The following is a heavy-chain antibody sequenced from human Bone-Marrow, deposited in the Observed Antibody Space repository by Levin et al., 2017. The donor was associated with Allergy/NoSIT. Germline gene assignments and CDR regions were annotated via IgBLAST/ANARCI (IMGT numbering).Heavy chain of an antibody. CDR2: INHSGST. CDR3: ARVPYASGFDY. Sequence: SETLSLTCAVYGGSFSGYYWSWIRQPPGKGLEWIGEINHSGSTNYNPSLKSRVTISVDTSKNQFSLKLSSVTAAETAVYYCARVPYASGFDYWGQGTLVTVSS. D-gene: IGHD3-10*01. CDR1: GGSFSGYY. J-gene: IGHJ4*02. V-gene: IGHV4-34*01.